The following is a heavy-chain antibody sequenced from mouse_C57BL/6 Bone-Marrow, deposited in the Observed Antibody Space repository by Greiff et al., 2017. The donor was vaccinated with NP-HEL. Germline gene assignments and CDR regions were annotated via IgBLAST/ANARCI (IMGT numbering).Heavy chain of an antibody. CDR1: GYAFSSSW. J-gene: IGHJ3*01. CDR3: ARDYYGSSYDPWFAY. D-gene: IGHD1-1*01. CDR2: IYPGDGDT. Sequence: QVQLKESGPELVKPGASVKISCKASGYAFSSSWMSWVKQRPGKGLEWIGRIYPGDGDTNYNGKFKGKATLTADKSSSTAYMQLSSLTSEDSAVYFCARDYYGSSYDPWFAYWGQGTLVTVSA. V-gene: IGHV1-82*01.